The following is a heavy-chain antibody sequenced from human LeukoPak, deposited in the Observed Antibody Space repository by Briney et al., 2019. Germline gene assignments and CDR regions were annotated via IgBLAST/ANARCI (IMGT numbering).Heavy chain of an antibody. CDR2: ISYDGSNK. D-gene: IGHD6-19*01. J-gene: IGHJ4*02. V-gene: IGHV3-30*04. Sequence: GGSLRLSCAASGFTFSSYAMHWVRQAPGKGLEWVAVISYDGSNKYYADSVKGRFTISRDNSKNTLYLQMNSLRAEDTAVYYCARRIAVVKYFDYWGQGTLVTVSS. CDR3: ARRIAVVKYFDY. CDR1: GFTFSSYA.